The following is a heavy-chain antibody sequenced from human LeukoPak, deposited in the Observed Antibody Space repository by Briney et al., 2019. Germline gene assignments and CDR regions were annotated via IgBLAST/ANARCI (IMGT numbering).Heavy chain of an antibody. J-gene: IGHJ3*02. D-gene: IGHD6-19*01. Sequence: SETLSLTCTVSGGSISSGGYYWSWIRQHPGKGLEWIGYIYYSGSTYYNPSLKSRVTISVDTSKNQFSLKLSSVTAADTAVYYCARDVSRESSSGRSYAFDIWGQGTMVTVSS. CDR3: ARDVSRESSSGRSYAFDI. CDR2: IYYSGST. CDR1: GGSISSGGYY. V-gene: IGHV4-31*03.